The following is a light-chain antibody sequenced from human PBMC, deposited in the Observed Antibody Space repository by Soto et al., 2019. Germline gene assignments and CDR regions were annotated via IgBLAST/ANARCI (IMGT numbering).Light chain of an antibody. V-gene: IGLV9-49*01. Sequence: QTVVTQPPSASASLGASVTLTCTLSSGYSNYKVDWYQQRPGKGPRFVMRVGTGGIVGSKGDGIPDRFSVLGSGLNRYLTIKNIQEEDESDYHGGADHGSGSNFVVVFGGGTELAVL. J-gene: IGLJ2*01. CDR2: VGTGGIVG. CDR3: GADHGSGSNFVVV. CDR1: SGYSNYK.